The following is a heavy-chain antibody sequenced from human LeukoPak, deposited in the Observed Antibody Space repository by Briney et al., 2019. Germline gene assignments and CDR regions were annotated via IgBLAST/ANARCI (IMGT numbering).Heavy chain of an antibody. D-gene: IGHD3-22*01. CDR3: ASGVYDSSGYGFDY. Sequence: GGSLRLSCVASGFTFSSYAMHWVRQAPGKGLEYVSAISSNGGSTYYANSVKGRFTISRDNSKNTLYLQMGSLRAEDMAVYYCASGVYDSSGYGFDYWGQGTLVTVSS. V-gene: IGHV3-64*01. CDR2: ISSNGGST. CDR1: GFTFSSYA. J-gene: IGHJ4*02.